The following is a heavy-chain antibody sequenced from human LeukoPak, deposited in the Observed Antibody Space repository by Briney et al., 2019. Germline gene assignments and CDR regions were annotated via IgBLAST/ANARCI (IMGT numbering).Heavy chain of an antibody. V-gene: IGHV3-30*19. Sequence: GGSLRLSCAASGFTFSSYGMHWVRQAPGKGLEWVAVISYDGSNKYYADSVKGRFTISRDNSKNTLYLQMNSLRAEDTAVYYCASGSWIQLWLPFDYWGQGTLVTVSS. J-gene: IGHJ4*02. CDR3: ASGSWIQLWLPFDY. CDR2: ISYDGSNK. D-gene: IGHD5-18*01. CDR1: GFTFSSYG.